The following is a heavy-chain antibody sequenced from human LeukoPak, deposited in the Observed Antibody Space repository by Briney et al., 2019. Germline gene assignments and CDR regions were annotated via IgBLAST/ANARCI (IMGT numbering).Heavy chain of an antibody. Sequence: GGSLRLSCAASGFTVSSNYMSWVRQAGGKGLEWVSVIYRGGSTYYADSVKCPFTLSRDNSKNPLYLQMNSLSAEDTAVYYCARDPYFSSTSCQFDYWGQGTLVTVSS. D-gene: IGHD2-2*01. CDR2: IYRGGST. CDR3: ARDPYFSSTSCQFDY. V-gene: IGHV3-53*01. J-gene: IGHJ4*02. CDR1: GFTVSSNY.